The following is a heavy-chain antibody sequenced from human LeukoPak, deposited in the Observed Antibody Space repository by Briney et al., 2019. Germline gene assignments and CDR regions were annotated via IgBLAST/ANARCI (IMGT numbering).Heavy chain of an antibody. CDR3: ARINTAMVTPLFDY. D-gene: IGHD5-18*01. J-gene: IGHJ4*02. CDR1: GGSISSGGYY. CDR2: IYYSAST. V-gene: IGHV4-31*03. Sequence: SETLSLTCTVSGGSISSGGYYWSWIRQHPGKGLEWIGYIYYSASTYYNPSLKSRVTISVDRSKNQFSLKLSSVTAADTAVYYCARINTAMVTPLFDYWGQGTLVTVSS.